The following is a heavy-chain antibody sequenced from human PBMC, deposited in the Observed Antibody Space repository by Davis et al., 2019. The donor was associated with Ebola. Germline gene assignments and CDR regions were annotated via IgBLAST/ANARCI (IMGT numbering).Heavy chain of an antibody. Sequence: GSLRLSCTVSGGSISSSSYYWGWIRQPPGKGLEWIGSIYYSGSTYYNPSLKSRVTISVDTSKNQFSLKLSSVTAADTAVYYCARHNIAAGDYGMDVWGKGTTVTVSS. J-gene: IGHJ6*04. V-gene: IGHV4-39*01. CDR1: GGSISSSSYY. CDR2: IYYSGST. D-gene: IGHD6-13*01. CDR3: ARHNIAAGDYGMDV.